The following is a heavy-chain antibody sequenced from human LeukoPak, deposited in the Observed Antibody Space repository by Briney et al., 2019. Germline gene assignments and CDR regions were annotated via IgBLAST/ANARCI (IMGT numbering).Heavy chain of an antibody. Sequence: PGRSLRLSCAASGFTFSSYAMHWVRQAPGKGLEWVAVISYDGSNKYYADSVKGRFTISRDNSKNTLYLQMNSLRAEDTAVYYCARASGSYYLDGMDVWGKGTTVTVPS. CDR3: ARASGSYYLDGMDV. J-gene: IGHJ6*04. CDR2: ISYDGSNK. CDR1: GFTFSSYA. D-gene: IGHD3-10*01. V-gene: IGHV3-30*04.